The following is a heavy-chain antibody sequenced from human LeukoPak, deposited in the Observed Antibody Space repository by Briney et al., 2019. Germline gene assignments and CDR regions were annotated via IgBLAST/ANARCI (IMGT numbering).Heavy chain of an antibody. V-gene: IGHV1-8*03. Sequence: ASVKVSCKASGYTFTSYDINWVRQATGQGLEWMGWMNPNSGNTGYAQKFQGRVTITRNTSISTAYMELSSLRSEDTAVYYCARENYDFWSGYYGGYYYYYMDVWGKGTTVTVSS. J-gene: IGHJ6*03. D-gene: IGHD3-3*01. CDR3: ARENYDFWSGYYGGYYYYYMDV. CDR1: GYTFTSYD. CDR2: MNPNSGNT.